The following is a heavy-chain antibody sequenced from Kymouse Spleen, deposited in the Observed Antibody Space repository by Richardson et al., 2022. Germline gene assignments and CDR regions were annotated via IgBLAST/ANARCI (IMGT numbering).Heavy chain of an antibody. CDR1: GYTFTGYY. CDR2: INPNSGGT. CDR3: ARDGIAVAGLNWFDP. J-gene: IGHJ5*02. D-gene: IGHD6-19*01. V-gene: IGHV1-2*04. Sequence: QVQLVQSGAEVKKPGASVKVSCKASGYTFTGYYMHWVRQAPGQGLEWMGWINPNSGGTNYAQKFQGWVTMTRDTSISTAYMELSRLRSDDTAVYYCARDGIAVAGLNWFDPWGQGTLVTVSS.